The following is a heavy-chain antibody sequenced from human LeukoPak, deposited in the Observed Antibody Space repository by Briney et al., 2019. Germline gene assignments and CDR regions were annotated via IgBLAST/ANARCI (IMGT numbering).Heavy chain of an antibody. J-gene: IGHJ6*03. CDR2: INPNSGGT. CDR1: GYTFTGYY. Sequence: GASVKVSCKASGYTFTGYYMHWVRQAPGQGLEWMGWINPNSGGTNYAQKFQGRVTMTRDTSISTAYMELSRLRSDDTAVYYCARGIVVVPAPSGYMDVWGKGTTVTVSS. V-gene: IGHV1-2*02. D-gene: IGHD2-2*01. CDR3: ARGIVVVPAPSGYMDV.